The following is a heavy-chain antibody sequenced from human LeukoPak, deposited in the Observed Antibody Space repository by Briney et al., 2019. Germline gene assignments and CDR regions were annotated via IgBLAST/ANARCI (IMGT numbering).Heavy chain of an antibody. CDR1: GYTFTGYY. V-gene: IGHV1-2*02. CDR3: ARVYSNYGKNWFDP. D-gene: IGHD4-11*01. Sequence: ASVKVSCKASGYTFTGYYMHWVRQAPGQGLEWMGWINPNSGGTNYAQKFQGRVTMTRDTSISTVYMELSRLRSDDTAVYYCARVYSNYGKNWFDPWGQGTLVTVSS. J-gene: IGHJ5*02. CDR2: INPNSGGT.